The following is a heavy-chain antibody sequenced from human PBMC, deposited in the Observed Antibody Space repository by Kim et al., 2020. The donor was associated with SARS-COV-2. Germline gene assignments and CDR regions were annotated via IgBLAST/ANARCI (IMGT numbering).Heavy chain of an antibody. CDR3: AREQYSSSSTNWFDP. J-gene: IGHJ5*02. Sequence: ESVKGRFTISRDNTKNTRYLQMNTLRAEDTAVYYCAREQYSSSSTNWFDPWGQGTLVTVSS. D-gene: IGHD6-6*01. V-gene: IGHV3-23*01.